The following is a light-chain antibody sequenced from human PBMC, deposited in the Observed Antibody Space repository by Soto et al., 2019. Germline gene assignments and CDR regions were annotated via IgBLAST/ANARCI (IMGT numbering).Light chain of an antibody. V-gene: IGKV1-5*01. CDR3: QQYGTCSA. CDR2: DAS. Sequence: DIQMTQSPSTLSASVGDRVTITCRASQSISSSLAWYQQKPGKAPKLLIYDASNLESGVPSIFSGSGSGTEFTLTISSLQPDAFATHYCQQYGTCSALGQVMKVDIX. CDR1: QSISSS. J-gene: IGKJ1*01.